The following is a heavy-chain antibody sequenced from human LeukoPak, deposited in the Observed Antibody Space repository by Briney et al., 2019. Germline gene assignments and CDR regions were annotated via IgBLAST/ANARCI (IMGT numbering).Heavy chain of an antibody. Sequence: ASVKVSCKASGYTFISYDINWVRQATGQGLEWMGWMNPYSGNTGYAQKFQGRVTMTGNTSINTAYMELSSLRSEDTAVYYCARRYCSGGSCYHWGVWGQGTLVTVSA. CDR2: MNPYSGNT. CDR1: GYTFISYD. D-gene: IGHD2-15*01. J-gene: IGHJ4*02. V-gene: IGHV1-8*02. CDR3: ARRYCSGGSCYHWGV.